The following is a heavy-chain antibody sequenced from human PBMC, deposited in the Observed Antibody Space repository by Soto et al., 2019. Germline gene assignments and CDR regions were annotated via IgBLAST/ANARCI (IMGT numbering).Heavy chain of an antibody. V-gene: IGHV4-59*01. CDR1: GGSISSYY. D-gene: IGHD3-22*01. CDR3: ARGPDYYGSRLGAFDI. CDR2: IYYSGGT. J-gene: IGHJ3*02. Sequence: SETLSLTCTVSGGSISSYYWSWIRQPPGKGLEWIGYIYYSGGTNYNPSLKSRVTISVDTSKNQFSLKLSSVTAADTAVYYCARGPDYYGSRLGAFDIWGRGTMVTVSS.